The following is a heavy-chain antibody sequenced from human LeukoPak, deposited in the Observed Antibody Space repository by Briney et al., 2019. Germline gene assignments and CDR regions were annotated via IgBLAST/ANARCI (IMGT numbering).Heavy chain of an antibody. D-gene: IGHD2-8*02. Sequence: GGSLRLSCAASGFTLSTYAVSWVRQAPGKGPEWVSTISRAGDVIYYAESVKGRFTTSRDSSKNMLYLQMNSLRGEDTALYYCARMCTSEACHVFDHWGQGAQVTVSS. J-gene: IGHJ4*02. CDR3: ARMCTSEACHVFDH. CDR1: GFTLSTYA. CDR2: ISRAGDVI. V-gene: IGHV3-23*01.